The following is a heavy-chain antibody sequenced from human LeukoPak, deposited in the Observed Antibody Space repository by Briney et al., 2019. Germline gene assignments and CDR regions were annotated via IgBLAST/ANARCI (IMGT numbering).Heavy chain of an antibody. D-gene: IGHD2-15*01. J-gene: IGHJ4*02. V-gene: IGHV4-39*07. CDR1: GGSISSSSYY. Sequence: SETLSLTCTVSGGSISSSSYYWGWIRQPPGKGLEWIGSIYYSGSTYYNPSLKSRVTISVDTSKNQFSLKLSSVTAADTAVYYCARGRGARRNCSGGSCYPTLFLVWGQGTLVTVSS. CDR2: IYYSGST. CDR3: ARGRGARRNCSGGSCYPTLFLV.